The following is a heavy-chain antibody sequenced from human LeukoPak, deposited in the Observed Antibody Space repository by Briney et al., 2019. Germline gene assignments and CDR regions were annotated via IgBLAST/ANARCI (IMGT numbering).Heavy chain of an antibody. CDR2: IYPDDSDT. Sequence: GESLKISCKGSGYYFTNYWIGWVRQMPGKGLEWMGIIYPDDSDTRYSPSFQGQVTISADKSISTAYLQWSSLKASDTAMYFCARREPGYSSTWCFDYWGQGTLVTVSS. J-gene: IGHJ4*02. V-gene: IGHV5-51*01. D-gene: IGHD6-13*01. CDR1: GYYFTNYW. CDR3: ARREPGYSSTWCFDY.